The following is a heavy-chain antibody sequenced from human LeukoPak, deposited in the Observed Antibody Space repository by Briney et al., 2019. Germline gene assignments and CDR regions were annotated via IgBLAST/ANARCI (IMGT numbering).Heavy chain of an antibody. CDR3: ARTQWLGSYYYYYMDV. D-gene: IGHD6-19*01. CDR2: ISPSGGST. J-gene: IGHJ6*03. Sequence: ASVKVSCKAFGYTFTSNYMHWVRQAPGQGPEWMGVISPSGGSTTYAQKFQGRVTLTRDMSTSTDYLELSSLRSEDTAVYYCARTQWLGSYYYYYMDVWGKGTTVTVSS. V-gene: IGHV1-46*01. CDR1: GYTFTSNY.